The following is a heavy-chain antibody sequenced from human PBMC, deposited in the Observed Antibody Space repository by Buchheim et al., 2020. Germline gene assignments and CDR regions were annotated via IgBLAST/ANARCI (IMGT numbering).Heavy chain of an antibody. V-gene: IGHV3-30*04. Sequence: QVQLVESGGGVVQPGRSLRLSCAASGFIFKNYAMHWVRQAPGKGLEWVAFIESDGGNKYYADSVKGRFTISRDNSENTLFVQMNSLRPEDTGVYYCARATGDLTYWGQGTL. CDR1: GFIFKNYA. CDR2: IESDGGNK. CDR3: ARATGDLTY. D-gene: IGHD7-27*01. J-gene: IGHJ4*02.